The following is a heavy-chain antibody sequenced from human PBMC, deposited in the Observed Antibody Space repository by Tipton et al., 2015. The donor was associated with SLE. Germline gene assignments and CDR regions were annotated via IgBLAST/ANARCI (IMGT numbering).Heavy chain of an antibody. CDR2: MNPSGNT. D-gene: IGHD1-1*01. CDR1: GFTLTDYD. V-gene: IGHV1-8*01. Sequence: QVQLVQSGAEVKQPGASVKVSCKASGFTLTDYDINWVRQTTPGQGLEWMGWMNPSGNTNYEEKFQGRVTMTRDTSINTAYMELDSPRSEDTAVYCCARETTQTRDGVDVWGQGTTVIVSS. CDR3: ARETTQTRDGVDV. J-gene: IGHJ6*02.